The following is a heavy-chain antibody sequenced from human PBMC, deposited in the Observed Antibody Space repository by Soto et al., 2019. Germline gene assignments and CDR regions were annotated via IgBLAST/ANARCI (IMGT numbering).Heavy chain of an antibody. CDR1: GGSISSYY. D-gene: IGHD3-10*01. CDR2: IYYSGST. Sequence: PSETLSLTCTVSGGSISSYYWSWIRQPPGKGLEWIGYIYYSGSTNYNPSLKSRVTISVDTSKNQFSLKLSSVTAADTAVYYCASYGSGSYPGFDPWGQGNLLTVSS. CDR3: ASYGSGSYPGFDP. V-gene: IGHV4-59*01. J-gene: IGHJ5*02.